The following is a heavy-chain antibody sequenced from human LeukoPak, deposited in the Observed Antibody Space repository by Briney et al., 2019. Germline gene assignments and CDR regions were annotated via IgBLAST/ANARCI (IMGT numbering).Heavy chain of an antibody. D-gene: IGHD3-3*01. J-gene: IGHJ5*02. V-gene: IGHV4-34*01. CDR3: ARGTRFWSGYYNWFDP. CDR1: GGSFSGYY. Sequence: PSETLSLTCAVYGGSFSGYYWSWIRQPPGKGLEWIGEINHSGSTNYNPSLKSRVTISVDTSKNQFSLKLSSVTAADTAVYYCARGTRFWSGYYNWFDPWGQGTLVTVSS. CDR2: INHSGST.